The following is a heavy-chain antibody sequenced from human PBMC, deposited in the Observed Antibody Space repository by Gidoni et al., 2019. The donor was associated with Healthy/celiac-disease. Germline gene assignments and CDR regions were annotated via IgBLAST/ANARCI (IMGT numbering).Heavy chain of an antibody. D-gene: IGHD1-26*01. J-gene: IGHJ2*01. CDR3: AHRRVGASYFDL. V-gene: IGHV2-5*01. Sequence: QITLKESGPTLVKPTQTLTLTCTFSGFSLSTSGVGVGWIRQPPGKALEWLALIYWNDDKRYSPSLKSRLTITKDTSKNQVVLTMTNMDPVDTATYYCAHRRVGASYFDLWGRGTLVTVSS. CDR2: IYWNDDK. CDR1: GFSLSTSGVG.